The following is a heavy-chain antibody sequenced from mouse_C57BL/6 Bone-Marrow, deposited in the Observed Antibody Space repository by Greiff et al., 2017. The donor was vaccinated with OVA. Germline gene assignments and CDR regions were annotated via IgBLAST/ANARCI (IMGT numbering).Heavy chain of an antibody. J-gene: IGHJ2*01. Sequence: VQLKQSGPGLAKPSQSLSLTCSVTGYSITSDYWNWIRKFPGNKLEYIGYISSSGSTYYNPSLKSRISITRDTSKNQYYLQFKSVTTEETATYYCARYTVVGDFDYWGQGTTLTVSS. CDR3: ARYTVVGDFDY. V-gene: IGHV3-8*01. D-gene: IGHD1-1*01. CDR1: GYSITSDY. CDR2: ISSSGST.